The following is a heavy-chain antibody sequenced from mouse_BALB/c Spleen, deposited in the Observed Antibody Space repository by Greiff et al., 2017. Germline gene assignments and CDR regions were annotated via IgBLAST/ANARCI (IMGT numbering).Heavy chain of an antibody. Sequence: DVKLVESGGGLVKPGGSLKLSCAASGFTFSSYAMSWVRQTPEKRLEWVASISSGGSTYYPDSVKGRFTISRDNARNILYLQMSSLRSEDTAMYYCARGAQAWFAYWGQGTLVTVSA. CDR1: GFTFSSYA. CDR3: ARGAQAWFAY. V-gene: IGHV5-6-5*01. CDR2: ISSGGST. J-gene: IGHJ3*01.